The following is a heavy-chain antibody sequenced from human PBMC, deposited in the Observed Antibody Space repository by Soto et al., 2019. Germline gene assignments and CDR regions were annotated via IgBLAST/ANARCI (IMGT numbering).Heavy chain of an antibody. V-gene: IGHV4-59*01. D-gene: IGHD3-3*01. J-gene: IGHJ6*02. CDR1: GGSISSYY. CDR3: ARDRAAMRLDFPSLDYNYYGMDV. Sequence: SETLSLTCTVSGGSISSYYWSWIRQPPGKGLEWIGYIYYSGSTNYNPSLKSRVTISVDTSRNQFSLKLSSVTAADTAVYYCARDRAAMRLDFPSLDYNYYGMDVWGQGTTVTVSS. CDR2: IYYSGST.